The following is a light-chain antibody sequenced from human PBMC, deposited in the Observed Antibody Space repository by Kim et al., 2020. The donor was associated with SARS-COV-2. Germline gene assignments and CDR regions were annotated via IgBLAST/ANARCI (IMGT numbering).Light chain of an antibody. V-gene: IGLV2-14*03. CDR3: SSYTSTTTPFV. Sequence: QSITISCTGTSSDIGGYNYVSWYQQHPGKAPKLMIYDVSNRPSGVSDRFSGSKSGNTASLTISGLQAEDEADFYCSSYTSTTTPFVFGTGTKVTVL. CDR2: DVS. J-gene: IGLJ1*01. CDR1: SSDIGGYNY.